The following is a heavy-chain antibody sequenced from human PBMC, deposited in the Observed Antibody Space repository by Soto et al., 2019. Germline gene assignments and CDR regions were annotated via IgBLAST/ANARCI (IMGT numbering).Heavy chain of an antibody. V-gene: IGHV1-18*01. J-gene: IGHJ1*01. CDR1: GYTFISYG. CDR3: GYARGE. Sequence: QVQLVQSGAEVKKPGASVKVSCKPSGYTFISYGITWVRQAPGQGLEWMGWVNTYEGTTNNAQKFQGRVTITTEASTSMASVDPGGLNCAGTDVDWCGYARGEWGQG. D-gene: IGHD1-1*01. CDR2: VNTYEGTT.